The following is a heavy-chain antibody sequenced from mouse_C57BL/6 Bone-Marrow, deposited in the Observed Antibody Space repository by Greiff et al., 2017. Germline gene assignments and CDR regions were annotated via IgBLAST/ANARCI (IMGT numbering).Heavy chain of an antibody. D-gene: IGHD1-1*01. CDR1: GFTFSSYA. Sequence: EVKVVESGGGLVKPGGSLKLSCAASGFTFSSYAMSWVRQTPGKRLEWVATISDGGSYTYYPDNVKGRFTISRDNAKNNLYLQMSHLKSEDTAMYYCAREGLLREGFAYWGQGTLVTVSA. CDR2: ISDGGSYT. J-gene: IGHJ3*01. V-gene: IGHV5-4*01. CDR3: AREGLLREGFAY.